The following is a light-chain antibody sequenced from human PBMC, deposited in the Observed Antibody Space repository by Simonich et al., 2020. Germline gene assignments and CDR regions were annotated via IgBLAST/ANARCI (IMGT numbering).Light chain of an antibody. CDR1: QSISSW. CDR2: KAS. Sequence: DIQMTQSPSTLSASVGDRVTITCRASQSISSWLGWYQQKPGKAPKLLIYKASSLESWVPSRFSCSGSETEFTLTISRLQPDDFATYYCQQDNSLWTFGQGTKVEIK. V-gene: IGKV1-5*03. CDR3: QQDNSLWT. J-gene: IGKJ1*01.